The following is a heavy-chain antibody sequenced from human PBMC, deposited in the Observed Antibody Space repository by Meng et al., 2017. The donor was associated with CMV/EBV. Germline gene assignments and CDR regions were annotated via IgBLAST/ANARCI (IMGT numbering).Heavy chain of an antibody. CDR1: GFTFDDYG. Sequence: GESLKISCAASGFTFDDYGMSWVRQAPGKGLEWVSGINWNGGSTGYADSVKGRFTISRDNAKNSLYLQMNSLRAEDTAVYYCTTDQQSTYGDYLLGDYYYGMDVWGQGTTVTVSS. CDR2: INWNGGST. CDR3: TTDQQSTYGDYLLGDYYYGMDV. V-gene: IGHV3-20*04. J-gene: IGHJ6*02. D-gene: IGHD4-17*01.